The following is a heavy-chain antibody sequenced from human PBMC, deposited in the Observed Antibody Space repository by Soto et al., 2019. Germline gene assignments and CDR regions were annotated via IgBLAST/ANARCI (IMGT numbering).Heavy chain of an antibody. J-gene: IGHJ4*02. V-gene: IGHV1-69*05. CDR1: GGTFSSYA. D-gene: IGHD2-8*02. CDR2: IIPICGTA. Sequence: ASVKVSCKASGGTFSSYAISWVRQAPGQGLEWMGGIIPICGTANYAQKFQGRVTITTDASTTTAYMELSSLRSEDTALYYCARDCTGGSCISRYDRWGQGTPVTVSS. CDR3: ARDCTGGSCISRYDR.